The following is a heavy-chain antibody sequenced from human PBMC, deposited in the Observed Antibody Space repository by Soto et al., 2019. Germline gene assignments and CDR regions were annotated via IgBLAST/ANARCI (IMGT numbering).Heavy chain of an antibody. Sequence: PGESLKISCQCSGYTFSNFWIGWVRQLPGQGLEWMGIIYPGDHETRYSPSFLGKVTISAEKSINTAYLQWSSLEASDSAFYFCARSPRSSPYFHVWGQAALVTVSS. CDR2: IYPGDHET. D-gene: IGHD6-13*01. J-gene: IGHJ4*02. V-gene: IGHV5-51*01. CDR3: ARSPRSSPYFHV. CDR1: GYTFSNFW.